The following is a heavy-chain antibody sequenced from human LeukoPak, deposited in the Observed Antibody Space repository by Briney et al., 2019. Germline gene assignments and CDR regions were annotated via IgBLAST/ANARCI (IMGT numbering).Heavy chain of an antibody. CDR1: AGSISSSSYY. D-gene: IGHD2-2*01. CDR2: IYYSGST. Sequence: SETLSLTCTVSAGSISSSSYYWGWIRQPPGKGLEWIGSIYYSGSTYYNPSLKSRVTISVDTSKNQFSLKLSSVTAADTAVYYCARLSTLSAHFDYWGQGTLVTVSS. V-gene: IGHV4-39*01. J-gene: IGHJ4*02. CDR3: ARLSTLSAHFDY.